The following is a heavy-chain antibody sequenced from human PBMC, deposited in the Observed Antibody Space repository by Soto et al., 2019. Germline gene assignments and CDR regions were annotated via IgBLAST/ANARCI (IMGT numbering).Heavy chain of an antibody. CDR2: INHLGST. D-gene: IGHD3-16*01. CDR1: GGSFNGYY. Sequence: SETLSLTCAVYGGSFNGYYWNWIRQPPGKGLEWIGEINHLGSTNYNSSLESLFTISVDASKNQFSLRLSSVTAADTAVYYCASAPEGDLFSWVQGTWVTVPS. CDR3: ASAPEGDLFS. J-gene: IGHJ5*02. V-gene: IGHV4-34*01.